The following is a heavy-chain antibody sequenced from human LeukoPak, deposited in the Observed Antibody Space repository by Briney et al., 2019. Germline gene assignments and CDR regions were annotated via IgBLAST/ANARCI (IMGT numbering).Heavy chain of an antibody. CDR1: GGTFSSYA. J-gene: IGHJ6*03. V-gene: IGHV1-69*06. CDR2: IIPMFGTA. Sequence: SVKVSCKSSGGTFSSYAISWVRQAPGQGLEWMVGIIPMFGTAICAEKFEDRDTITADKPTRTAYMALSSVRSEDTALYYCARGKLQIQLWSKHDPYYMHAWGKGTTVTVSS. D-gene: IGHD5-18*01. CDR3: ARGKLQIQLWSKHDPYYMHA.